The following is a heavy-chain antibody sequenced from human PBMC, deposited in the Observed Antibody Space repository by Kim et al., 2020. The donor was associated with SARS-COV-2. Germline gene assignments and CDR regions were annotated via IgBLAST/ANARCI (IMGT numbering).Heavy chain of an antibody. D-gene: IGHD3-22*01. CDR2: VYHSGST. J-gene: IGHJ4*02. CDR3: ARLPHDGSGYVDS. CDR1: GGSISSSFNY. Sequence: SETLSLTCTVSGGSISSSFNYWGWIRQPLGKGLEWIGSVYHSGSTYGSPSLKSRVTVSVDTSKNEFYLKVTSVTAADTAVYFCARLPHDGSGYVDSWGQGILVTVSS. V-gene: IGHV4-39*01.